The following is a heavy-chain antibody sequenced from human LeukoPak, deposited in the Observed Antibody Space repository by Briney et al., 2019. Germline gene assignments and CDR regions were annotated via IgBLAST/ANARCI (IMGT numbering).Heavy chain of an antibody. Sequence: GGSLRLSCTASAFTFSSYWMHWVRQAPGKGLVWVSHINSGGSSTSYADSVKGRFTISRDNAKNTLYLQMSSLRAEDTAVYYCAKARTGDPKSAYFFDYWGQGTLVTVSS. CDR2: INSGGSST. CDR3: AKARTGDPKSAYFFDY. J-gene: IGHJ4*02. D-gene: IGHD1-1*01. CDR1: AFTFSSYW. V-gene: IGHV3-74*01.